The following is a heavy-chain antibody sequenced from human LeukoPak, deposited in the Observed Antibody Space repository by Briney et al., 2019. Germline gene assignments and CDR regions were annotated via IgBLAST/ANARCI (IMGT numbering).Heavy chain of an antibody. Sequence: PSETLSLTCAVPGGSISSSNWWSWVRQPPGKGLEWIGEIYHSGSTNYNPSLKSRVTISVDKSKNQFSLKLSSVTAADTAVYYCARGGYYGSGNDFRFDPWGQGTLVTVSS. V-gene: IGHV4-4*02. J-gene: IGHJ5*02. CDR3: ARGGYYGSGNDFRFDP. CDR2: IYHSGST. CDR1: GGSISSSNW. D-gene: IGHD3-10*01.